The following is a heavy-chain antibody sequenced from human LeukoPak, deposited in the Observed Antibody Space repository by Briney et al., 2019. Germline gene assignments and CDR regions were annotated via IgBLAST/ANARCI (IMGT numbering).Heavy chain of an antibody. Sequence: SVKVSCKASGGTFNSYAISWVRQAPGQGLEWMGGIMPLFGRANYAQEFQGRVTFTTDESASTAYMEVSSLRSEDTAVYYCASGSLGDGYGVGDYYQYMDVWGKGTTVTVSS. V-gene: IGHV1-69*05. CDR2: IMPLFGRA. J-gene: IGHJ6*03. D-gene: IGHD5-24*01. CDR3: ASGSLGDGYGVGDYYQYMDV. CDR1: GGTFNSYA.